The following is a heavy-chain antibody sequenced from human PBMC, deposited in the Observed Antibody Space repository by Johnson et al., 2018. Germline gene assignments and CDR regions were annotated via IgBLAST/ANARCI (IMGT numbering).Heavy chain of an antibody. D-gene: IGHD5-12*01. V-gene: IGHV3-21*01. J-gene: IGHJ6*03. Sequence: VQLVQSGGGLVKPGGSLRLSCAASGFIFSNYNMNWVRQSPGKGLEWVSHITTTANYVYYADSVKGRFTISRDNAKNSLYLQMKSLRAEDTAVYYCARDFRATRVGYKYYMDLWGKGTTVTVSS. CDR3: ARDFRATRVGYKYYMDL. CDR1: GFIFSNYN. CDR2: ITTTANYV.